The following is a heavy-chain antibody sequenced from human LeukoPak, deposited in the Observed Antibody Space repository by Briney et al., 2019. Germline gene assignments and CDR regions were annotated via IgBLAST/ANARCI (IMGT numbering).Heavy chain of an antibody. CDR3: ARAMWDYGDPNAGNWFDP. CDR2: IKQDGSEK. V-gene: IGHV3-7*01. D-gene: IGHD4-17*01. J-gene: IGHJ5*02. Sequence: GGSLRLSCAASGFTFSSYWMSWVRQAPGKGLEWVANIKQDGSEKYYVDSVKGRFTISRDNAKNSLYLQMNSLRAEDTAVYYCARAMWDYGDPNAGNWFDPWGQGTLVTVSS. CDR1: GFTFSSYW.